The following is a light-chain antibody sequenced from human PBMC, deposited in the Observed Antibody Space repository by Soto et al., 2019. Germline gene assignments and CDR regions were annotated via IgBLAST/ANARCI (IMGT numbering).Light chain of an antibody. Sequence: IQMTRSPSTLSACVGDRVTMTCRASQSISIWLALHQQKPGKAPKLLIYTASTLATGVPSRFSGSGSGTEFTLTISSLQADDFANYYCQQYNTSRAFGQGTKVDIK. CDR2: TAS. CDR3: QQYNTSRA. V-gene: IGKV1-5*03. J-gene: IGKJ1*01. CDR1: QSISIW.